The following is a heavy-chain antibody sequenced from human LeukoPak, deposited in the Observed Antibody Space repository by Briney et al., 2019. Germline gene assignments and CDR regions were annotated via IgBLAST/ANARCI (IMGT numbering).Heavy chain of an antibody. Sequence: GRSLRLSCAASGFTFSSYWMHWVRQAPGKGLVWVSSINSDGSSTSYADSVKGRFTISRDNAKNTLYLQMNSLRAEDTAVYYCARGSIGHFDYWGQGTLVTVSS. CDR3: ARGSIGHFDY. J-gene: IGHJ4*02. V-gene: IGHV3-74*01. CDR1: GFTFSSYW. CDR2: INSDGSST. D-gene: IGHD3-22*01.